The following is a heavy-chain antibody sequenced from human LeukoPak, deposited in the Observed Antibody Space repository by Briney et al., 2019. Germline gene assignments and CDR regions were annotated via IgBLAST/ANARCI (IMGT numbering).Heavy chain of an antibody. CDR1: GGSISSGDYY. D-gene: IGHD3-22*01. CDR3: ARGAYDSSGYYPDY. Sequence: SQTLSLTCTVSGGSISSGDYYWSWIRQPPGKGLGWIGYIYYSGSTYYNPSLKSRVTISVDTSKNQFSLKLSSVTAADTAVYYCARGAYDSSGYYPDYWGQGTLVTVSS. V-gene: IGHV4-30-4*08. CDR2: IYYSGST. J-gene: IGHJ4*02.